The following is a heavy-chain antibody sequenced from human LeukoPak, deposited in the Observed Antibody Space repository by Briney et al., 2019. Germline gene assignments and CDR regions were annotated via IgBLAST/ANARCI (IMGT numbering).Heavy chain of an antibody. Sequence: QTGGSLRLSCAASGFTVSSNYMSWVRQAPGKGLEWVSVIYSGGSTYYADSVKGRFTISRDDSKNTLYLQMNSLRAEDTAVYYCARDFRDRYEDGMDVWGQGTTVTVSS. CDR2: IYSGGST. CDR3: ARDFRDRYEDGMDV. J-gene: IGHJ6*02. D-gene: IGHD2-21*01. V-gene: IGHV3-66*01. CDR1: GFTVSSNY.